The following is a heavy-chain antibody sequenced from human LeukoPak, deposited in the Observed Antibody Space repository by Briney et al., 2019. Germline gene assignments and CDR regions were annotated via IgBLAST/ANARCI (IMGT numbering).Heavy chain of an antibody. Sequence: SGRSLRLSCAASGFTFSSYAMHWVRQAPGKGLEWVSGVSVSGAHYADSVKGRFTVSRDSSKETLYLQLNSLRPEDTAVYYCAKDSNSVIMWFENWGQGTLVTVSS. V-gene: IGHV3-23*01. CDR2: VSVSGA. CDR3: AKDSNSVIMWFEN. CDR1: GFTFSSYA. J-gene: IGHJ4*02. D-gene: IGHD3-10*01.